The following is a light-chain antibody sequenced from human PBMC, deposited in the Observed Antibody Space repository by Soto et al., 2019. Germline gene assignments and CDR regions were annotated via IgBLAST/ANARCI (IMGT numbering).Light chain of an antibody. CDR3: SSYAGNYNFFYV. Sequence: QSVLTQPPSASGSPGQSVTISCTGTSSDVGGYNYVSWYQQHPGKAPKLMIYEVNKRPSGVPDRFSGSKSGNTASLTVSGLQAEDEAYYYCSSYAGNYNFFYVFGTVTKLTVL. V-gene: IGLV2-8*01. CDR2: EVN. CDR1: SSDVGGYNY. J-gene: IGLJ1*01.